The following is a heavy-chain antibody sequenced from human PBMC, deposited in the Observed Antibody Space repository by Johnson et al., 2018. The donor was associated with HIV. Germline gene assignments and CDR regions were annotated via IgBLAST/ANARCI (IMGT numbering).Heavy chain of an antibody. CDR3: AKDWYNWNDGGGYDAFDI. CDR2: IRYDGSNK. D-gene: IGHD1-1*01. CDR1: GFTFSSYG. Sequence: QVQLVESGGGVVRPGGSLRLSCAASGFTFSSYGMHWVRQAPGKGLEWVAFIRYDGSNKYYADSVKGRFTISRDNSKNTLYLQMNSLRAEDTAVYYCAKDWYNWNDGGGYDAFDIWGQGTMVTVSS. V-gene: IGHV3-30*02. J-gene: IGHJ3*02.